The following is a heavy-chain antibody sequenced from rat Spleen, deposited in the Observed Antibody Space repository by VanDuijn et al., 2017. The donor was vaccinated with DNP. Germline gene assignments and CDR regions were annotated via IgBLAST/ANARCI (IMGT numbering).Heavy chain of an antibody. CDR3: ATSGYFDF. CDR2: ISYNGGTP. J-gene: IGHJ1*01. CDR1: GFTFSDYY. Sequence: EVLLVESDGGLVQPGRSLKLSCVVSGFTFSDYYMAWVRQAPAKGLEWVATISYNGGTPYYRDSVKGQFTISSDNAKSTLYLQMDSLRYEDTATYYCATSGYFDFWGPGTMVTVSS. V-gene: IGHV5-7*01.